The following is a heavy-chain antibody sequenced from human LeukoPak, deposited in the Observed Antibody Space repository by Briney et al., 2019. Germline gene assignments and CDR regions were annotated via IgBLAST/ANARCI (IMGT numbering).Heavy chain of an antibody. Sequence: GRSLRLSCAASGFTFSNYAMHWVRQAPGKGLEWVTVISYDGSNKDYADSVKGRFTISRDNSKNTLYLQMNSLKIEDTAVYYCTTFPALVDYWGQGSLVTVSS. CDR2: ISYDGSNK. CDR3: TTFPALVDY. V-gene: IGHV3-30-3*01. CDR1: GFTFSNYA. J-gene: IGHJ4*02. D-gene: IGHD1-14*01.